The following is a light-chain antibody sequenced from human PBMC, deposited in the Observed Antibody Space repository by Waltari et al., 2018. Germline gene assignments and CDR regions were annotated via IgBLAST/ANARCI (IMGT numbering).Light chain of an antibody. CDR2: WAS. Sequence: DIVLTQSPDSLPVSLGERATLNCKARQNILYNSNNKTYLAWYQQKPGQPPKLLIYWASTRESGVPDRFSGSGSGTDFTLTISSLQAEDVAVYYCQQYFGTPWTFGQGTKVEIK. CDR1: QNILYNSNNKTY. CDR3: QQYFGTPWT. V-gene: IGKV4-1*01. J-gene: IGKJ1*01.